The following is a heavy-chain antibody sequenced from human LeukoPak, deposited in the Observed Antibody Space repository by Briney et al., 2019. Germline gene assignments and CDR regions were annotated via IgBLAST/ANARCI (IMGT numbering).Heavy chain of an antibody. Sequence: KPSETLSLTCAVSGGSILSTNWWSWVRQPPGKGLEWIGEVHLSGASNYNPSLKSRVSMSIDKSRNHLSLELTSVTAADTATYYCARESGAFSPFGFWGQGTLVTVSS. CDR1: GGSILSTNW. CDR2: VHLSGAS. V-gene: IGHV4-4*02. D-gene: IGHD1-26*01. J-gene: IGHJ4*02. CDR3: ARESGAFSPFGF.